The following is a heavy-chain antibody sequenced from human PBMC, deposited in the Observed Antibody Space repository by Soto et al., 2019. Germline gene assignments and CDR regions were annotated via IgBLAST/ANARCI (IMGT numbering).Heavy chain of an antibody. J-gene: IGHJ4*02. D-gene: IGHD6-19*01. CDR1: GFTFSSYA. V-gene: IGHV3-23*01. Sequence: VGSLRLSCAASGFTFSSYAMSWVRQAPGKGLEWVSGINGGSTYYADSVKVRFTISGDKSKNTMYLQMNSMTAEDTAVYYCARDRAGSGWYFDFWGQGTLVTVSS. CDR2: INGGST. CDR3: ARDRAGSGWYFDF.